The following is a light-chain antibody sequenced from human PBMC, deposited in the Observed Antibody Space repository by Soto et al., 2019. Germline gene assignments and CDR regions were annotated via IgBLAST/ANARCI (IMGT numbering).Light chain of an antibody. CDR2: GAS. CDR1: LSITNY. V-gene: IGKV1-39*01. J-gene: IGKJ5*01. Sequence: DIQMTQSPSSLSASVGDRVTITCRTSLSITNYLNWYQQRPGKAPKLLIYGASSLQSGVPSRFSGSGSGTDFTLTITGLQPADFATYYCQQNYSIPITFGQGTRLEIK. CDR3: QQNYSIPIT.